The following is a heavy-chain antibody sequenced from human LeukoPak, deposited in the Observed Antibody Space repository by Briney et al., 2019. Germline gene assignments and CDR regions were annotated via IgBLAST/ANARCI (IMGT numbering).Heavy chain of an antibody. CDR2: ISSSSSYI. D-gene: IGHD6-13*01. J-gene: IGHJ4*02. CDR3: ARDPGIPAAGTVGYFDY. Sequence: PGGSLRLSCAASRFTFSSYSMNRVRQAPGKGLEWVSSISSSSSYIYYADSVKGRFTISRDNAKNSLYLQMNSLRAEDTAVYYCARDPGIPAAGTVGYFDYWGQGTLVTVSS. CDR1: RFTFSSYS. V-gene: IGHV3-21*01.